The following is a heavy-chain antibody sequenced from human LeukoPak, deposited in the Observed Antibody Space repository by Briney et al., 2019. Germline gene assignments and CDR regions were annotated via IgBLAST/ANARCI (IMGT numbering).Heavy chain of an antibody. V-gene: IGHV3-15*01. J-gene: IGHJ5*02. Sequence: PGGSLRLSCAASGFTFSNAWLTWVRQAPGKGLEWVGRIKSKTDGGTIDYAAPVKGRFTISRDDSENILYLQMNSLKTEDTAVYYCGGDGRWFKPWGQGTLVTVSS. CDR3: GGDGRWFKP. CDR1: GFTFSNAW. D-gene: IGHD2-21*02. CDR2: IKSKTDGGTI.